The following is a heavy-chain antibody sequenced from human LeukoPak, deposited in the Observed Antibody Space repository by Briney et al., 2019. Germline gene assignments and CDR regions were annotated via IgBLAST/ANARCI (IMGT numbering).Heavy chain of an antibody. J-gene: IGHJ6*02. CDR1: GGSVSSGNYY. CDR2: IYYSGST. CDR3: RTRPDSTGTRVRYTYYYGIYV. Sequence: SETLSLTCTVSGGSVSSGNYYWSWIRQPPGKGLEWIGYIYYSGSTNYNPALKSRVTISVDTSKNQFSLNLSSVTAADTAAYEPRTRPDSTGTRVRYTYYYGIYVWGQGTTVTVSS. D-gene: IGHD3-22*01. V-gene: IGHV4-61*01.